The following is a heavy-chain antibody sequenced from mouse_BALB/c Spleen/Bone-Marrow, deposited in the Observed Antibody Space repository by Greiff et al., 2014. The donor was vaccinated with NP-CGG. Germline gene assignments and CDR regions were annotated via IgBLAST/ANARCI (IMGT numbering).Heavy chain of an antibody. CDR1: GFTSSSFG. D-gene: IGHD1-1*01. J-gene: IGHJ2*01. Sequence: EVKLMESGGGLVQPGGSRKLSCAASGFTSSSFGMHWVRQAPEKGLEWVAYISSGSSTIYYADTVKGRFTISKDNPKNTLFLQMTSLRSEDTAMYYCARLRRYYGYFDYWGQGTTLTVSS. V-gene: IGHV5-17*02. CDR2: ISSGSSTI. CDR3: ARLRRYYGYFDY.